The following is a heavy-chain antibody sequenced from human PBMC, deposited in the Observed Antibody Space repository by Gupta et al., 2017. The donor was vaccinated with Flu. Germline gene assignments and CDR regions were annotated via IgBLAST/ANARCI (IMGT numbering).Heavy chain of an antibody. J-gene: IGHJ4*02. CDR3: AKVGHCSSTSCYPYYFDY. CDR2: ISGSGGST. V-gene: IGHV3-23*01. D-gene: IGHD2-2*01. Sequence: SWFSQAPGKGRESVAAISGSGGSTSYEDSLKGRVPISRDNSKNTLYLQMNSLRAEETAVYYCAKVGHCSSTSCYPYYFDYWGQGTLVTVSS.